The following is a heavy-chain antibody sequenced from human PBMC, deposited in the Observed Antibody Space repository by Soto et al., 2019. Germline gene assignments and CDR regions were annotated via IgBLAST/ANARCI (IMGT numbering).Heavy chain of an antibody. D-gene: IGHD2-2*01. CDR2: ISGSGGST. Sequence: GGSLRLSCAASGFTFSSYAMSWVRQAPGKGLEWVSAISGSGGSTYYADSVKGRFTISRDNSKNTLYLQMNSLRAEDTAVYYCAKDAVGCSSTCCAYPYYYYMDVWGKGTTVTVSS. V-gene: IGHV3-23*01. CDR1: GFTFSSYA. CDR3: AKDAVGCSSTCCAYPYYYYMDV. J-gene: IGHJ6*03.